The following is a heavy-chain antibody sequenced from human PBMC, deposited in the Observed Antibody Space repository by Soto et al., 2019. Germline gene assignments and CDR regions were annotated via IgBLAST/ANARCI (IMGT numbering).Heavy chain of an antibody. Sequence: QVQLVQSGAEVKKPGSSVKVSCKASGGTFSSYTISWVRQAPGQGLEWMGRIIPILGIGNYAQKFQGRVTITADKTTSKAYMELSSLRSEDTAVYYCARGASIAAAIDYWGQGTLVTVSS. CDR1: GGTFSSYT. V-gene: IGHV1-69*02. CDR2: IIPILGIG. CDR3: ARGASIAAAIDY. J-gene: IGHJ4*02. D-gene: IGHD6-13*01.